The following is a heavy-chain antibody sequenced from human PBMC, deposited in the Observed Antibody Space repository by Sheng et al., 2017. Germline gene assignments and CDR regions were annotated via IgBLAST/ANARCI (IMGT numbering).Heavy chain of an antibody. V-gene: IGHV3-72*01. D-gene: IGHD2-21*02. CDR3: ARVVTRRGRYHAFDV. CDR1: GFTFSDHH. CDR2: TRNRANSYTT. J-gene: IGHJ3*01. Sequence: EVQLVESGGGLGPAWRVPSRLSCAASGFTFSDHHMDWVRQAPGKGLEWVGRTRNRANSYTTEYAASVKGRFTISRDASKNSLYLQMNSLKTEDTAVYFCARVVTRRGRYHAFDVWGQGTMVIVSS.